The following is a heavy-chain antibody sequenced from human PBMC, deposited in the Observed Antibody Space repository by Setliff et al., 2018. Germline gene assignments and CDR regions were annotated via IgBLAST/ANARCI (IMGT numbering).Heavy chain of an antibody. Sequence: GGSLRLSCAASGITFRTYSLNWVRQAPGRGLEWISFISSDSRTTYYADSVKGRFTISRDNSKNTLYLQMNSLRAEDTAVYYCAKDLASWSPDRWGLGTLVTVSS. D-gene: IGHD3-3*01. CDR2: ISSDSRTT. CDR1: GITFRTYS. V-gene: IGHV3-48*01. J-gene: IGHJ4*02. CDR3: AKDLASWSPDR.